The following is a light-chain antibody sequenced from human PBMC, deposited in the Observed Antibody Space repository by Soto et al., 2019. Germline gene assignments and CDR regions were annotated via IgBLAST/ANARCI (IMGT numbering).Light chain of an antibody. V-gene: IGKV3-20*01. CDR1: QSSSSY. CDR2: AAS. J-gene: IGKJ5*01. CDR3: QQYSTSPIT. Sequence: ETVLTQSPGTLSLSPGERATLSCRASQSSSSYLTWYQQRPGQAPRLLIYAASRRATGIPDRFSGSGSGTDFTLTISRLEPEDFAVYYXQQYSTSPITFGQGTRLEIK.